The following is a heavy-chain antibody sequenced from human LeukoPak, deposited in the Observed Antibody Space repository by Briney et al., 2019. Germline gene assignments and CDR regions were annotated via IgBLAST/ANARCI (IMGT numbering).Heavy chain of an antibody. Sequence: SETLSLTCTVSGYSISCGYYWGWIRQPPGKGLEWIGSIYHSGSTYYNPSLKSRVTISVDTSENQFSLKLSSVTAADTAVYYCARELGLRLGELSFIDYWGQGTLVTVSS. CDR1: GYSISCGYY. D-gene: IGHD3-16*02. V-gene: IGHV4-38-2*02. CDR2: IYHSGST. CDR3: ARELGLRLGELSFIDY. J-gene: IGHJ4*02.